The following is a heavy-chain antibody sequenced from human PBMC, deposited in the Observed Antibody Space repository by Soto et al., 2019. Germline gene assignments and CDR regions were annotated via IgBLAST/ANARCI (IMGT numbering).Heavy chain of an antibody. D-gene: IGHD1-1*01. V-gene: IGHV4-39*01. Sequence: SETLSLTCTVSGASISVHSYYWTWIRQPPGKGLEWIGSSYYSGTTYFNPSLKSRATISVDTSKNQFSLRLTSVTAADTAIYYCTRRYNWNDNYFDSWGPGALVTVSS. CDR2: SYYSGTT. CDR1: GASISVHSYY. CDR3: TRRYNWNDNYFDS. J-gene: IGHJ5*01.